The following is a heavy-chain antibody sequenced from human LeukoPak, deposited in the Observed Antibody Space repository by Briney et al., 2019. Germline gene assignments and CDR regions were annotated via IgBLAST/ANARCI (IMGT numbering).Heavy chain of an antibody. D-gene: IGHD2-15*01. V-gene: IGHV3-30*04. CDR1: GFTFSSYA. CDR3: AKAPVTSCRGAFCYPLDS. CDR2: ISYDGSNK. Sequence: GRSLRLSCVASGFTFSSYAMHWVRQAPGKGLEWVAVISYDGSNKYYADSVKGRFTISRDSSKNTLYLQMNNLRTEDAAIYYCAKAPVTSCRGAFCYPLDSWGQGTLVTVSS. J-gene: IGHJ4*02.